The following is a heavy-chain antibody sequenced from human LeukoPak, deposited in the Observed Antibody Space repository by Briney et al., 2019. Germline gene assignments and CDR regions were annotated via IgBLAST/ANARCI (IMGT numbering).Heavy chain of an antibody. J-gene: IGHJ4*02. V-gene: IGHV3-74*01. CDR1: GFTFTTFW. D-gene: IGHD6-19*01. CDR3: AKVRWDNSGWYYLDS. Sequence: GGSLRLSCATSGFTFTTFWMHWVRQAPGKGLVWVSRINHDGSSTNYADSVKGRFTISRDNAKNTVYLQMNSLRAEDTAVYYCAKVRWDNSGWYYLDSWGQGTLVTVSS. CDR2: INHDGSST.